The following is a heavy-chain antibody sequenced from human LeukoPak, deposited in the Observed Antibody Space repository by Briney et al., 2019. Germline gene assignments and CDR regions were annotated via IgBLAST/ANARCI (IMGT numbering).Heavy chain of an antibody. CDR1: GFTFSSYS. CDR3: ARVYRWDFDY. CDR2: ITSSSSSI. J-gene: IGHJ4*02. V-gene: IGHV3-21*01. D-gene: IGHD5-24*01. Sequence: PGGSLRLSCAASGFTFSSYSMNWVRQAPGKGLEWVSSITSSSSSIYYADSVKGRFTISRDNAENSLYLQMNSLRAEDTAVYYCARVYRWDFDYWGQGTLVTVSS.